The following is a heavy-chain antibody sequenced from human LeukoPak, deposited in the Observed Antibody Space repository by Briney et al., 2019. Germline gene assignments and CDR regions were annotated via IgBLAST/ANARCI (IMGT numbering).Heavy chain of an antibody. V-gene: IGHV3-23*01. CDR3: AKAHREYYYDSSGYYNANWFDP. CDR2: ISGSGGST. J-gene: IGHJ5*02. Sequence: GGSLRLSCAASGFTFSSYAMSWVRQAPGKGLEWVSAISGSGGSTYYADSVKGRFTISRDNSKNTLYLQMNSLRAEDTAVYYCAKAHREYYYDSSGYYNANWFDPWGQGTLVTVSS. D-gene: IGHD3-22*01. CDR1: GFTFSSYA.